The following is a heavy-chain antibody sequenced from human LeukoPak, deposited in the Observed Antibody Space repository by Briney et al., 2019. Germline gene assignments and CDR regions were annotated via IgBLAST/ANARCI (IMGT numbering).Heavy chain of an antibody. V-gene: IGHV4-59*01. CDR1: GGSISTYY. CDR2: IYYSGST. Sequence: PSETLSLTCTVPGGSISTYYWTWIRQPPGKGLEWIGYIYYSGSTNYNPSLKSRVSISLDTSKNQFSLNLKSVTAADTAVYYCATFLWGGVGASFNWGQGTLVTVSS. CDR3: ATFLWGGVGASFN. J-gene: IGHJ4*02. D-gene: IGHD1-26*01.